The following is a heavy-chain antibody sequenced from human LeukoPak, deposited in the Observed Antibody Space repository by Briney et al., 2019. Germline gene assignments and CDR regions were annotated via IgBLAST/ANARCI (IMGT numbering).Heavy chain of an antibody. J-gene: IGHJ6*02. V-gene: IGHV5-51*01. CDR1: GSSFTSYW. D-gene: IGHD2-15*01. CDR3: ARQLGYCSGGSCYSEYYYGMDV. CDR2: IYPGDSDT. Sequence: GESLKISCKGSGSSFTSYWIGWVRQMPGKGLEWMGIIYPGDSDTRYSPSFQGQVTISADKSISTAYLQWSSLKASDTAMYYCARQLGYCSGGSCYSEYYYGMDVWGQGTTVTVSS.